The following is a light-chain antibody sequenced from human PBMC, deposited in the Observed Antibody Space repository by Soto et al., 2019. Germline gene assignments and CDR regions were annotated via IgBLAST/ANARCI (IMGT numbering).Light chain of an antibody. CDR3: QQYNNWPPYT. V-gene: IGKV3-15*01. CDR1: QSVGSG. J-gene: IGKJ2*01. CDR2: GAS. Sequence: EIVMTQSPATLSVSPGERATHSCRASQSVGSGLSWYQQKPGQARRLLIYGASTRATGIPARFSGSGSGTEFTLTISSLQSEDYAVYYCQQYNNWPPYTFGQATKVDIK.